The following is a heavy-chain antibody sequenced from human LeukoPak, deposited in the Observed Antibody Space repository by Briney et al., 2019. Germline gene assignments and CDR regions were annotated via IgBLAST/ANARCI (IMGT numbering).Heavy chain of an antibody. J-gene: IGHJ4*02. V-gene: IGHV4-34*01. CDR1: GGSFSGYY. CDR3: AREPYYYDSSGYYPRGDFDY. Sequence: SETLSLTCAVYGGSFSGYYWSWIRQPPGKGLEWIGEINHSGSTNYNPSLKSRVTISVDTSKNQFSLKLSSVTAADTAVYYCAREPYYYDSSGYYPRGDFDYWGQGTLVTVSS. CDR2: INHSGST. D-gene: IGHD3-22*01.